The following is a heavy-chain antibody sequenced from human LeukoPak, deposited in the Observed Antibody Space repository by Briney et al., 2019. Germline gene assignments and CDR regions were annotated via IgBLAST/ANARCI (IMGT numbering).Heavy chain of an antibody. CDR1: GGTFSSYT. CDR2: IIPILGIA. D-gene: IGHD6-6*01. Sequence: SVKVSCKASGGTFSSYTISWVRQAPGQGLEWMGRIIPILGIANYAQKFQGRVTITADKSTSTAYMELSSLRPEDTAVYYCARDLSIAARNWFDPWGQGTLVTVSS. V-gene: IGHV1-69*04. J-gene: IGHJ5*02. CDR3: ARDLSIAARNWFDP.